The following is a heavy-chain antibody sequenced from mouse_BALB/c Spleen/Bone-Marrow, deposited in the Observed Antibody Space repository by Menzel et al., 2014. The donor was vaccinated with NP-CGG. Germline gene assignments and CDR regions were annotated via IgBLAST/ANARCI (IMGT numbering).Heavy chain of an antibody. CDR3: ARQDGFDY. V-gene: IGHV5-9-1*01. CDR2: ISSGGSYT. J-gene: IGHJ2*01. D-gene: IGHD2-3*01. CDR1: GFTFSNYA. Sequence: EVMLVESGGGLVKPGGSLKLSCAASGFTFSNYAMSWVRQTPEKRLEWVAIISSGGSYTYYPDSVKGRFTISRDNAKTILCLQMSSLRSEDTAMNYCARQDGFDYWGQGTTLTVSS.